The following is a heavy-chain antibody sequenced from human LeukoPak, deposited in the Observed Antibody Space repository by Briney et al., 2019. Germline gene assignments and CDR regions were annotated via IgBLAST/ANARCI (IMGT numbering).Heavy chain of an antibody. V-gene: IGHV3-30*18. J-gene: IGHJ4*02. CDR1: GFTVSGNY. Sequence: GGSLRLSCAGTGFTVSGNYMAWVRQAPGKGLEWVAVISYDGSNKYYADSVKGRFTISRDNSKNTLYLQMNSLRAEDTAVYYCAKDISAIAALDYWGQGTLVTVSS. CDR3: AKDISAIAALDY. CDR2: ISYDGSNK. D-gene: IGHD6-6*01.